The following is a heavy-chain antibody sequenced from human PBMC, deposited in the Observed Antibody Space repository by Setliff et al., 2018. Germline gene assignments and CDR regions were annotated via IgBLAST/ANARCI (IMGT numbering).Heavy chain of an antibody. CDR3: AKQGDLAFDY. V-gene: IGHV1-2*02. J-gene: IGHJ4*02. Sequence: WASVKVSCKTSGYPFVGYFIYWMRQAPGQGLEWVGWIDPKSGRTKYAVKFQGRVTMTRDTSSSTIYMEVNSLTSDDTAVYFCAKQGDLAFDYWGQGTQVTVS. CDR2: IDPKSGRT. D-gene: IGHD3-16*01. CDR1: GYPFVGYF.